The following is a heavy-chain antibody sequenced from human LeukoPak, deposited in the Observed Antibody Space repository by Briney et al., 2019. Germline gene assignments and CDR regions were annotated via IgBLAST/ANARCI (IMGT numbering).Heavy chain of an antibody. CDR1: GFSISISTYY. V-gene: IGHV4-39*01. Sequence: SETLSLTCAASGFSISISTYYWGCIRQPPGKGLEWIGNIYYSGSTYYNPSLKSRVTISVDTSKNQFSLRLSSVTAADTAVYYCARLGTGYDSSGYSIGWFDPGGQGTLVTVSS. J-gene: IGHJ5*02. CDR3: ARLGTGYDSSGYSIGWFDP. D-gene: IGHD3-22*01. CDR2: IYYSGST.